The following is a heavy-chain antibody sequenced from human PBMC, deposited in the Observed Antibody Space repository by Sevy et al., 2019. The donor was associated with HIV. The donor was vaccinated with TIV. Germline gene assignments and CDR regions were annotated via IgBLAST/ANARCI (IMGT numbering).Heavy chain of an antibody. J-gene: IGHJ4*02. CDR2: ISYDGNNK. CDR3: ASHYYDSTGYYFPLDY. Sequence: GGSLRLSCTASGFTFSSYAMYWVRQAPGKGLEWVAVISYDGNNKDYADSVKGRFTISRDNSKNTLYLQMNSLRAEDTAVYYCASHYYDSTGYYFPLDYWGQRTLVTDSS. V-gene: IGHV3-30*04. CDR1: GFTFSSYA. D-gene: IGHD3-22*01.